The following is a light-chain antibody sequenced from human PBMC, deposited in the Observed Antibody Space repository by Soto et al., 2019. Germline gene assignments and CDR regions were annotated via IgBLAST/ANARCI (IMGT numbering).Light chain of an antibody. CDR3: QQSYNTPLT. CDR2: AAS. Sequence: DIQMTQSPYSLSASVGDRVTITCRASQSISDYLNWYQQKPGKAPKLLMYAASRLQSGVPSRFTGRGSGTDFTLTISSLQPEDFATYYCQQSYNTPLTFGGGTKVDIK. J-gene: IGKJ4*01. CDR1: QSISDY. V-gene: IGKV1-39*01.